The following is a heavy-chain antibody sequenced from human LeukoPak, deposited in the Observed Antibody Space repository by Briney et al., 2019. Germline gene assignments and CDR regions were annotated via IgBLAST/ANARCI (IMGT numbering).Heavy chain of an antibody. CDR1: GGTFSSYA. V-gene: IGHV1-69*06. Sequence: ASVKVSCKASGGTFSSYAISWVRQAPGQGLEWMGGIIPIFGTANYAQKFQGRVTITADKSTSTAYMELSSLRSEDTAVYYCARVNFLAEEYYYDSSGYYYPLYGMDVWGQGTTVTVSS. D-gene: IGHD3-22*01. CDR3: ARVNFLAEEYYYDSSGYYYPLYGMDV. J-gene: IGHJ6*02. CDR2: IIPIFGTA.